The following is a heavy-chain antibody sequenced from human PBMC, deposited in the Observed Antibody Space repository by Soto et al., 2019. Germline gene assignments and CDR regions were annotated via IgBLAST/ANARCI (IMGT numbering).Heavy chain of an antibody. CDR1: GFTFDSHG. J-gene: IGHJ5*02. V-gene: IGHV3-30*18. CDR3: AKDLLPNTVTTCGS. D-gene: IGHD4-17*01. Sequence: QVQLVESGGGAVQPGRSLRRSCAASGFTFDSHGMHWVRQAPGKGLEWVAVISSDGNNKYYADSVKGRFTISRDNFNNILYLQMSSLRAEDTAVYYCAKDLLPNTVTTCGSWGQGTLVTVSS. CDR2: ISSDGNNK.